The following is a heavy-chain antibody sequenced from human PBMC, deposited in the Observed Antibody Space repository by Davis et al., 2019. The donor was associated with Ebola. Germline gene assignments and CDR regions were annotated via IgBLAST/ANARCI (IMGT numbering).Heavy chain of an antibody. J-gene: IGHJ4*02. CDR1: GFTLSSFA. V-gene: IGHV3-21*01. Sequence: GGSLRLSCAASGFTLSSFAMGWVRQAPGKGLEWVSSISSSSSYIYYADSVKGRFTISRDNAKNSLYLQMNSLRAEDTAVYYCARDHYYYDSSGYYHDFDYWGQGTLVTVSS. D-gene: IGHD3-22*01. CDR3: ARDHYYYDSSGYYHDFDY. CDR2: ISSSSSYI.